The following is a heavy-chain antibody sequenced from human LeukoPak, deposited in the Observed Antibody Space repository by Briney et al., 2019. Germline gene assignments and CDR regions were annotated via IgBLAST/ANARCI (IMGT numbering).Heavy chain of an antibody. V-gene: IGHV3-23*01. J-gene: IGHJ4*02. CDR1: AFTFTSYA. CDR2: ISGDGEST. D-gene: IGHD2/OR15-2a*01. Sequence: GASLRLSCSASAFTFTSYALDWVRQAPGKGLEWISVISGDGESTHYADSVKGRFTTSRDNSKNTLCLQMNSLRAEDTAVYYCARDEYKADAYWGQGTLVTVSS. CDR3: ARDEYKADAY.